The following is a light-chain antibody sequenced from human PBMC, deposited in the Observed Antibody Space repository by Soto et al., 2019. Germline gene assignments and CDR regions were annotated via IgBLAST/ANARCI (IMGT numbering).Light chain of an antibody. Sequence: EIVMTQSPATLSVPPGGRATLSCRASQSVSSYLAWYQQRPGQPPRLLIYRASTRATGIPARFSGSGSGTEFSLTISSLQSEDFPVYYCQQYSTWPPRYTFGQGTKLEI. V-gene: IGKV3-15*01. CDR1: QSVSSY. CDR2: RAS. J-gene: IGKJ2*01. CDR3: QQYSTWPPRYT.